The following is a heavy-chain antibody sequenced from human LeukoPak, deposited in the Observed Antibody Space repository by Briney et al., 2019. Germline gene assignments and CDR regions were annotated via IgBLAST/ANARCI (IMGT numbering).Heavy chain of an antibody. CDR1: GGSISSSSYY. V-gene: IGHV4-39*07. CDR3: ARDHDYVWGSYRYRRFDP. D-gene: IGHD3-16*02. Sequence: SETLSLTCTVSGGSISSSSYYWGWIRQPPGKGLEWIGRIYTSGSTNYNPSLKSRVTISVDTSKNQFSLKLSSVTAADTAVYYCARDHDYVWGSYRYRRFDPWGQGTLVTVSS. J-gene: IGHJ5*02. CDR2: IYTSGST.